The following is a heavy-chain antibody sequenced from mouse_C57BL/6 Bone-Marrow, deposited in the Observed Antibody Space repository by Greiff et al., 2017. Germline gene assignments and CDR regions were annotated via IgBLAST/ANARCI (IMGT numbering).Heavy chain of an antibody. D-gene: IGHD2-5*01. Sequence: QVQLQQPGAELVKPGASVKMSCKASGYTFTSYWLTWVKQRPGQGLEWIGDIYPGSGSTNYTEKFKSKATLTVDTASSTAYMQLRSLTSAYSAVYYCAKPYYSNYWYFDVWGTGTTVTVSS. J-gene: IGHJ1*03. CDR2: IYPGSGST. V-gene: IGHV1-55*01. CDR3: AKPYYSNYWYFDV. CDR1: GYTFTSYW.